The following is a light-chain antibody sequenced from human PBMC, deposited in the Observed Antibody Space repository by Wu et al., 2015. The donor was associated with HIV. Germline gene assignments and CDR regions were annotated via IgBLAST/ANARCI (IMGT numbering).Light chain of an antibody. CDR2: AAS. CDR1: QSVSSTS. CDR3: QQYGSSPHS. Sequence: EIVLTQSPGTLSLSPGDRATLSCRASQSVSSTSLAWYQHRPGQAPRLLIYAASTRAAGIPDRFGGSGSGTDFTLTISRLEPEDFAVYYCQQYGSSPHSFGQGTKLEIK. J-gene: IGKJ2*03. V-gene: IGKV3-20*01.